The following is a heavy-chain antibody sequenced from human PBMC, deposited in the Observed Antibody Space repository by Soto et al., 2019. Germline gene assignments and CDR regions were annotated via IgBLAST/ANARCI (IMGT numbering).Heavy chain of an antibody. J-gene: IGHJ4*02. CDR1: GGSISSSSYY. CDR3: ARLRGQLDY. V-gene: IGHV4-39*01. CDR2: IYYSGST. D-gene: IGHD1-1*01. Sequence: SETLSLTCTVSGGSISSSSYYWGWIRQPPGKGLEWIGSIYYSGSTYYNPSLKSRVTISVDTSKNQFSLKLSSVTAADTAVYYCARLRGQLDYWGQGTLVTVSS.